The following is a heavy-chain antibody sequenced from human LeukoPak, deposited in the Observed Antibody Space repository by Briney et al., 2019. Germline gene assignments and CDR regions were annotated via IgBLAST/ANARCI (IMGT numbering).Heavy chain of an antibody. Sequence: GGSLRLSCTASGFTFGDYAMSWFRQAPGKGLDWVGFIRSKAYGGTTEYAASVKGRFIISRDDSKSIAYLQMNSLKTEDTAVYYCTREAYYYDSSGYFENDYWGQGTLVTVSS. CDR2: IRSKAYGGTT. CDR3: TREAYYYDSSGYFENDY. D-gene: IGHD3-22*01. J-gene: IGHJ4*02. CDR1: GFTFGDYA. V-gene: IGHV3-49*03.